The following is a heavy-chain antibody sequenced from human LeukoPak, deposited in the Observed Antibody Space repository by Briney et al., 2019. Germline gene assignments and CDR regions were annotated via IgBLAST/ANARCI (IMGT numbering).Heavy chain of an antibody. CDR3: ARSYGSGSYTDF. CDR1: GYSFSNFW. J-gene: IGHJ4*02. V-gene: IGHV5-51*01. CDR2: IYPGDSDT. Sequence: GESLKISCKASGYSFSNFWIGWVRQMPGKGLEWMGIIYPGDSDTRYSPSFQGQVTISADKSINTAYLQWSSLKASDTAMYYCARSYGSGSYTDFWGQGTRVTVSS. D-gene: IGHD3-10*01.